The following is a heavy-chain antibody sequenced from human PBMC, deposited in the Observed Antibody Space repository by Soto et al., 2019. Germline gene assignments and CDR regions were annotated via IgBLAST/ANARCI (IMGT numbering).Heavy chain of an antibody. V-gene: IGHV3-21*01. D-gene: IGHD2-2*02. CDR2: ISSSSSYI. CDR1: GFTFSSYS. Sequence: PGGSLRLSCAASGFTFSSYSMNWVRQAPGKGLEWVSSISSSSSYIYYADSVKGRFTISRDNAKNSLYLQMNSLRAEDTAVYYCARGRKLLYTYYGMDVWRQGTTVTVSS. J-gene: IGHJ6*02. CDR3: ARGRKLLYTYYGMDV.